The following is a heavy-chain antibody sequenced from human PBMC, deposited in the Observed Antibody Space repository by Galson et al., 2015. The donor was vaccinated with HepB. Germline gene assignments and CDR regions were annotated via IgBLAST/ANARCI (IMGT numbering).Heavy chain of an antibody. V-gene: IGHV1-69*01. CDR2: IIPIFGTA. CDR1: GGTFSSYA. CDR3: ASEYYDSSGYYFGY. Sequence: SGGTFSSYAISWVRQAPGQGLEWMGGIIPIFGTANYAQKFQGRVTITADESTSTAYMELSSLRSEDTAVYYCASEYYDSSGYYFGYWGQGTLVTVSS. J-gene: IGHJ4*02. D-gene: IGHD3-22*01.